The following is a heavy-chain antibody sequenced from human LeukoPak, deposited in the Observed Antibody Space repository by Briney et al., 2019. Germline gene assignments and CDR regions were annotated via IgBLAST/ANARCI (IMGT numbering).Heavy chain of an antibody. CDR2: ISSSSSYI. CDR3: ARLHSSGWLYYFDY. D-gene: IGHD6-19*01. V-gene: IGHV3-21*01. J-gene: IGHJ4*02. CDR1: GFTFSSYS. Sequence: GGSLRLSCAASGFTFSSYSMNWVRQAPGKGLEWVSYISSSSSYIYYADSVKGRFTISRDNAKNSLYLQMNSLRAEDTAVYYCARLHSSGWLYYFDYWGQGTLSPSPQ.